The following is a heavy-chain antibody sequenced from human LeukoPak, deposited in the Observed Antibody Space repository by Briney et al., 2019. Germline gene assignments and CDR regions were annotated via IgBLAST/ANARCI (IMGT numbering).Heavy chain of an antibody. Sequence: LSLTCTVSGGSISSGGYYWSWIRQAPGKGLEWVSYISSSSSYTNYADSVKGRFTISRDNAKNSLYLQMNSLRAEDTAVYYCARGVAAAGREGVDYWGQGTLVTVSS. D-gene: IGHD6-13*01. CDR1: GGSISSGGYY. V-gene: IGHV3-11*06. J-gene: IGHJ4*02. CDR2: ISSSSSYT. CDR3: ARGVAAAGREGVDY.